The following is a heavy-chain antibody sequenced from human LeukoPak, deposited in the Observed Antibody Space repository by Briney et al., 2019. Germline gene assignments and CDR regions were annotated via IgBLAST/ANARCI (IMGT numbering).Heavy chain of an antibody. D-gene: IGHD5-12*01. J-gene: IGHJ3*02. V-gene: IGHV4-59*01. CDR3: ARDLYSGYDWVGFNI. Sequence: SETLSLTCTVSGGSISRNYWSWIRKPPGKGLQWIGYIYYSGSTNYNPSLKSRVSISVDTSKNQFSLKLSSVTAADTAVYYCARDLYSGYDWVGFNIWGQGTVVTVSS. CDR2: IYYSGST. CDR1: GGSISRNY.